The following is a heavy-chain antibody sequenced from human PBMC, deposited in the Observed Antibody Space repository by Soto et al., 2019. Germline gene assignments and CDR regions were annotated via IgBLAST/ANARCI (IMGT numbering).Heavy chain of an antibody. V-gene: IGHV3-23*01. CDR2: ISGSGGST. J-gene: IGHJ6*02. D-gene: IGHD2-15*01. CDR1: GFAFSSYA. Sequence: GGSLRLSCAASGFAFSSYAMSWVRQAPGKGLEWVSAISGSGGSTYYADSVKGRFTISRDNSKNTLYLQMNSLRAEDTAVYYCAKERWSASLYYGMDVWGQGTTVTVSS. CDR3: AKERWSASLYYGMDV.